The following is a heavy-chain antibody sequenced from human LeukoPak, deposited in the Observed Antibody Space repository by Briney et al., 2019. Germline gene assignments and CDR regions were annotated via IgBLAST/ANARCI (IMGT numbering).Heavy chain of an antibody. J-gene: IGHJ6*02. CDR3: ARDRRIAAAGTYYYYGMDV. V-gene: IGHV4-59*02. CDR1: GGSVRSYY. Sequence: PSETLSLTCTVSGGSVRSYYWSWIRQPPGKGLEWIGYIYYTGSTNYNPSLKSRVTISVDTSKNQFSLKLNSVTAADTAVYYCARDRRIAAAGTYYYYGMDVWGQGTTVTVSS. D-gene: IGHD6-13*01. CDR2: IYYTGST.